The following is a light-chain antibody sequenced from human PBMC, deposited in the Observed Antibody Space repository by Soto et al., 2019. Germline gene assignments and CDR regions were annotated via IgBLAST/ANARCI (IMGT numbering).Light chain of an antibody. J-gene: IGKJ1*01. CDR2: DVS. V-gene: IGKV3-20*01. CDR1: RSLSSTS. Sequence: EIVLTQSPGTLSLSPGERAALSCRASRSLSSTSLAWYQQRPGQAPRLLIYDVSSRATGIPDRFSGSGSGTDFTLTINRLEPDDCAVYYCQQYGSSPRTFGQGTKVEIK. CDR3: QQYGSSPRT.